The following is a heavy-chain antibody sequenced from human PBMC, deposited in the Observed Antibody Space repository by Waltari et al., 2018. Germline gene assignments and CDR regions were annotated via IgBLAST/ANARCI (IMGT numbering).Heavy chain of an antibody. CDR2: INHSGST. D-gene: IGHD1-1*01. Sequence: QVQLQQWGAGLLKPSETLSLTCAVYGGSFSGYYWSWIRQPPGKGLEWIGEINHSGSTNYNPSLKSRVTISVDPSKNQFSLKLSSVTAADTAVYYCARWTGTAHEEYYFDYWGQGTLVTVSS. J-gene: IGHJ4*02. CDR1: GGSFSGYY. V-gene: IGHV4-34*01. CDR3: ARWTGTAHEEYYFDY.